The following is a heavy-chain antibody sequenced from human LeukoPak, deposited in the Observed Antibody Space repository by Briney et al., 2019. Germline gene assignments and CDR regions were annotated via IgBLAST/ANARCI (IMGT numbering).Heavy chain of an antibody. J-gene: IGHJ4*02. CDR2: IWYDGSNK. CDR1: GFTFSSYG. CDR3: ARDQNEGYGDYFYYFDY. Sequence: GGSLRLSCAASGFTFSSYGMHWVRQAPGKGLEWVAVIWYDGSNKYYVDSVKDRFTISRDNSKNTLYLQMNSLRAEDTAVYYCARDQNEGYGDYFYYFDYWGQGTLVTVSS. D-gene: IGHD4-17*01. V-gene: IGHV3-33*01.